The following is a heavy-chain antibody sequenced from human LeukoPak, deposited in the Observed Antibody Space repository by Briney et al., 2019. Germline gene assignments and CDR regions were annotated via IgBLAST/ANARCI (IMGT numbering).Heavy chain of an antibody. D-gene: IGHD2-15*01. V-gene: IGHV1-2*04. CDR1: GYTFTGYY. CDR2: INPNSGGT. J-gene: IGHJ4*02. Sequence: ASVKGSCKASGYTFTGYYMHWVRQAPGQGLEWMGWINPNSGGTNYAQKFQGWVTMTRDTSISTAYMELSRLRSDDTAVYYCARGIGYCSGGSCYAYDYWGQGTLVTVSS. CDR3: ARGIGYCSGGSCYAYDY.